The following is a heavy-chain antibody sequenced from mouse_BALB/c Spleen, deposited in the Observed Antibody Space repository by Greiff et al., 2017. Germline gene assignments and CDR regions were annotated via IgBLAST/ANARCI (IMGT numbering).Heavy chain of an antibody. Sequence: EVQGVESGGGLVQPGGSLRLSCATSGFTFTDYYMSWVRQPPGKALEWLGFIRNKANGYTTEYSASVKGRFTISRDNSQSILYLQMNTLRAEDSATYYCARAYGAHYAMDYWGQGTSVTVSA. V-gene: IGHV7-3*02. CDR2: IRNKANGYTT. J-gene: IGHJ4*01. CDR3: ARAYGAHYAMDY. CDR1: GFTFTDYY. D-gene: IGHD1-1*01.